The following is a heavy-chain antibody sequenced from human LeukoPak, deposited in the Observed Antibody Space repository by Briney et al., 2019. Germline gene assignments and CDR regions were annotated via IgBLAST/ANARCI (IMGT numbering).Heavy chain of an antibody. CDR3: ARDSNYCGMDV. Sequence: GGSLRLSCAASGFTVSSNYMSWVRQAPGKGLEWVSVIYSGGSTYYADSVKGRFTISRDNSKNTLYLQMNSLRAEGTAVYYCARDSNYCGMDVWGQGTTVTVSS. V-gene: IGHV3-53*01. J-gene: IGHJ6*02. CDR1: GFTVSSNY. CDR2: IYSGGST.